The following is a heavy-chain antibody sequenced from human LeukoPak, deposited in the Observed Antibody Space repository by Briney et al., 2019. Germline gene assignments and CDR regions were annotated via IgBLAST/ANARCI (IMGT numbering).Heavy chain of an antibody. V-gene: IGHV5-51*01. J-gene: IGHJ6*02. CDR2: IYPGDSDT. Sequence: GGSLKISCKGSGYSFTSYWIAWVRQLPGKGLEWMGIIYPGDSDTKYSPSFKGLLTISADKSISTAYLQWSSLKASDTATYYCARRKDGVDVWGQGTTVTVSS. CDR1: GYSFTSYW. CDR3: ARRKDGVDV.